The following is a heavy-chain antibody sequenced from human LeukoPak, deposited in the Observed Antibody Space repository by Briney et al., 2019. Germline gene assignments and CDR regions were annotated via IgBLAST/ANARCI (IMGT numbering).Heavy chain of an antibody. CDR3: ASYSGYGLYFDY. J-gene: IGHJ4*02. CDR1: GGSISSYY. CDR2: IYYSGST. Sequence: RASETLSLTCTVSGGSISSYYWSWIRQPPGKGLEWIGYIYYSGSTNYNPSLKSRVTISVDTSKNQFSLKLSSVTAADTAVYYCASYSGYGLYFDYWGQGTLVTVPS. V-gene: IGHV4-59*01. D-gene: IGHD5-12*01.